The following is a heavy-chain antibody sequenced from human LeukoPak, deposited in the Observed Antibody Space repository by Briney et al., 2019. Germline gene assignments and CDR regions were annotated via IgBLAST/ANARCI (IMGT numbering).Heavy chain of an antibody. D-gene: IGHD1-20*01. J-gene: IGHJ3*02. CDR1: VYTFTAYY. CDR2: INPDSGGT. V-gene: IGHV1-2*02. CDR3: ARDEYNWNVDAFDI. Sequence: ASVKVSCKASVYTFTAYYIHWVRQAPGQGLEWMGWINPDSGGTSSAQRFQGRVTMTRDTSISTAYMELRRLRSDDTAMYYCARDEYNWNVDAFDIWGQGTVVTVSS.